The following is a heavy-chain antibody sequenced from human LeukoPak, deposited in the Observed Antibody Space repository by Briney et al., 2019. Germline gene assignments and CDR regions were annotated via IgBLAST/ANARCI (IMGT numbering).Heavy chain of an antibody. CDR3: AKDGFDYYDSSGYYYFDD. D-gene: IGHD3-22*01. Sequence: GRSLRLSCAASGFTFRNYGMHWVRQAPGKGLEWVAIIWYDGSDKYYSDSVKGRFTISRDNSKNTLYLQMKSLRAEDTAVYYCAKDGFDYYDSSGYYYFDDWGQGTLVTVSS. CDR2: IWYDGSDK. CDR1: GFTFRNYG. V-gene: IGHV3-33*06. J-gene: IGHJ4*02.